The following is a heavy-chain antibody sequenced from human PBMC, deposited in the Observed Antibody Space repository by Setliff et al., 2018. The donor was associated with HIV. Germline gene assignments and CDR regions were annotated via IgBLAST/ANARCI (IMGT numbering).Heavy chain of an antibody. Sequence: SETLSLTCTVSGASISGFHWSWIRQPPGKGLEWIGTIYYSGSTYYNPSLKSRLTISVDTSKNQFSLKLSSVTAADTAVYYCARRDGYSYGFYFDYWGQGTLVTVSS. D-gene: IGHD5-18*01. CDR1: GASISGFH. J-gene: IGHJ4*02. CDR2: IYYSGST. V-gene: IGHV4-39*01. CDR3: ARRDGYSYGFYFDY.